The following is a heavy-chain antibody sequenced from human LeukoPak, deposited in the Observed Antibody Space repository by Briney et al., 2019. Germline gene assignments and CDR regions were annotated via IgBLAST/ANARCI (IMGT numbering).Heavy chain of an antibody. CDR3: ARVGSSYGDYAGGLSY. CDR2: INSDGSST. V-gene: IGHV3-74*01. J-gene: IGHJ4*02. D-gene: IGHD4-17*01. CDR1: GFTFSSYW. Sequence: GGSLRLSCAASGFTFSSYWMHWVRQAPGKGLVWVSRINSDGSSTNYADSVKGRFTISRDNANNTLYLQMNSLRAEDTAVYYCARVGSSYGDYAGGLSYWGQGTLVTVSS.